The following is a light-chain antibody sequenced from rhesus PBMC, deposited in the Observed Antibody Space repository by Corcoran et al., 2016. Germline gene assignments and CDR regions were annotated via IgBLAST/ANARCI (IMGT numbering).Light chain of an antibody. CDR2: KAS. CDR1: QGISVW. CDR3: LQYSSSPFT. Sequence: DIQMTQSPSSLSASVGDKVTITCRASQGISVWLAWYQQKPGKAPKLLIYKASSLQSGVPSRFSGSGSGTEFTLTISSLQPEDFATYYCLQYSSSPFTFGPGTKLDIK. J-gene: IGKJ3*01. V-gene: IGKV1-22*01.